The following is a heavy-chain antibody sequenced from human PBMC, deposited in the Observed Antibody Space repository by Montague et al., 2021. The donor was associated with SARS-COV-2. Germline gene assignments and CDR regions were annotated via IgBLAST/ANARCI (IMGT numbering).Heavy chain of an antibody. CDR3: ARNKLPAAFDF. CDR1: GFTFSSYE. J-gene: IGHJ4*02. Sequence: SLRLSCAASGFTFSSYEMNWVRQAPGKGLEWVSYTTSTGSTIYXXXSVQGRFTISRDNAKKSLYLQMNSLRAEDTAVYYCARNKLPAAFDFWGQGTLVTVSS. V-gene: IGHV3-48*03. D-gene: IGHD2-2*01. CDR2: TTSTGSTI.